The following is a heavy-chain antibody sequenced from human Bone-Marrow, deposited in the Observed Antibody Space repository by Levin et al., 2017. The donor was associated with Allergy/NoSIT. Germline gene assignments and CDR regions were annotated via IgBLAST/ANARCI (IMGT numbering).Heavy chain of an antibody. Sequence: PGGSLRLSCAASGFTFSNYGMHWVRQAPGKGLEWVALISYDGSNRYYVGSVKGRFTVSRDNSKNTLYLQMNSLRAEDTAVYYCAQEVVIVEWATAYGLDVWGQGTTVTVSS. CDR3: AQEVVIVEWATAYGLDV. CDR1: GFTFSNYG. CDR2: ISYDGSNR. V-gene: IGHV3-30*18. J-gene: IGHJ6*02. D-gene: IGHD1-26*01.